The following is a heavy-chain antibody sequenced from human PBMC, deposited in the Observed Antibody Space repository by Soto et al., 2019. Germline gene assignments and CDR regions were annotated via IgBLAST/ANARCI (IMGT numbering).Heavy chain of an antibody. J-gene: IGHJ5*02. CDR1: GYTFGTYG. CDR3: ARVYPSSWPQFNWFDP. Sequence: QVQLVQSGAEERKPGASVKVSCKASGYTFGTYGIHWVRQAPGHRLEWMGWIDAANGNAKNSENFQGRVTITRDTDARTIYIELSSLTYEDTAVYYCARVYPSSWPQFNWFDPWGQGTLVTVSS. CDR2: IDAANGNA. V-gene: IGHV1-3*05. D-gene: IGHD6-13*01.